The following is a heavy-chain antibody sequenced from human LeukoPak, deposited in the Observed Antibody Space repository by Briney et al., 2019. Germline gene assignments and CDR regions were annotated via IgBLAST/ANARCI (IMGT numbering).Heavy chain of an antibody. CDR1: GXTFDSYW. J-gene: IGHJ4*02. V-gene: IGHV3-7*05. CDR2: IKEDGSEK. D-gene: IGHD2-2*01. CDR3: AREVGSAARGR. Sequence: PGGSLRLSCATSGXTFDSYWMSWVRQAPGKGLEWVANIKEDGSEKYYVDSVKGRFTISRGNAKNSVYLQMNSLRAEDTAVYYCAREVGSAARGRWGQGTLVTVSS.